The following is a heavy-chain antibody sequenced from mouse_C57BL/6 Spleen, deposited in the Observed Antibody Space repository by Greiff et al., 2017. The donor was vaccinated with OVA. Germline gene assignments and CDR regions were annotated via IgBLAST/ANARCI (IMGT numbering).Heavy chain of an antibody. Sequence: VQLQQSGAELVRPGASVKLSCTASCFNIKDYYMHWVKQRPEQGLEWIGRLDPEDGDTEYAPKFQGKATMTADTSSNTAYLQRSSLTSEDTAVYYCTSTVGDFDYWGQGTTLTVSS. CDR3: TSTVGDFDY. D-gene: IGHD1-1*01. J-gene: IGHJ2*01. V-gene: IGHV14-1*01. CDR2: LDPEDGDT. CDR1: CFNIKDYY.